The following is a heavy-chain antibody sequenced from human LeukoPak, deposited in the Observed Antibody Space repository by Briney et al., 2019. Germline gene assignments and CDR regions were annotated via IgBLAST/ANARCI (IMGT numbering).Heavy chain of an antibody. CDR2: ISGSGGST. V-gene: IGHV3-23*01. J-gene: IGHJ3*02. D-gene: IGHD3-22*01. CDR3: AKDRNYYDCRSDAFDI. Sequence: GGSLRLSCAASGFTFSSYAMSWVRQAPGKGLEWVSAISGSGGSTYYADSVKGRFTISRDNSKNKLYLQMNSLRAEDTAVYYCAKDRNYYDCRSDAFDIWGQGTMVTVSS. CDR1: GFTFSSYA.